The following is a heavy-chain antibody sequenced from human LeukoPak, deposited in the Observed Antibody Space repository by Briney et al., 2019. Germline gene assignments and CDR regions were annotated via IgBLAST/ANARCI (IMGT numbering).Heavy chain of an antibody. V-gene: IGHV1-18*01. Sequence: GASVKVSCKASGYMFTNNYMHWVRQAPGQGLEWMGWISAYNGNTNYAQKLQGRVTMTTDTSTSTAYMELSRLRSDDTAVYYCARVGGSGSPLEYFQHWGQGTLVTVSS. J-gene: IGHJ1*01. CDR3: ARVGGSGSPLEYFQH. CDR1: GYMFTNNY. CDR2: ISAYNGNT. D-gene: IGHD2-15*01.